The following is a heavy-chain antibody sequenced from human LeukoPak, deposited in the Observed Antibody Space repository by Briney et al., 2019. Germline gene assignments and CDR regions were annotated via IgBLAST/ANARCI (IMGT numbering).Heavy chain of an antibody. D-gene: IGHD6-19*01. CDR3: AKAKWLAHDAFDI. V-gene: IGHV1-2*02. J-gene: IGHJ3*02. Sequence: GASVTVSCKASGYTFTGYYMHWVRQAPGQGLEWMGWINPNSGGTNYAQKFQGRVTMTRDTSISTAYMVLSRLRSDDTAVYYCAKAKWLAHDAFDIWGQGTMVTVSS. CDR2: INPNSGGT. CDR1: GYTFTGYY.